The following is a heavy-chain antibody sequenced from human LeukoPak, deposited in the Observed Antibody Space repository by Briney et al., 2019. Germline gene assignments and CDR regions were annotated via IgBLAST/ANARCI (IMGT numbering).Heavy chain of an antibody. Sequence: GASVKVSCKASGYTFTSYGISWVRQAPGQGLEWMGWISAYNGNTNYAQKLQGRVTMTRNTSISTAYMELSSLRSEDTAVYYCARGVGRSIAAAAPPPDYWGQGTLVTVSS. D-gene: IGHD6-13*01. CDR2: ISAYNGNT. CDR3: ARGVGRSIAAAAPPPDY. J-gene: IGHJ4*02. CDR1: GYTFTSYG. V-gene: IGHV1-18*01.